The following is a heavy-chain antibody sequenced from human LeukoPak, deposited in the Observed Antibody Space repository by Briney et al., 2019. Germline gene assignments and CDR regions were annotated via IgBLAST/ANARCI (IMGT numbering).Heavy chain of an antibody. CDR2: INHSGST. D-gene: IGHD1-7*01. J-gene: IGHJ6*03. Sequence: SETLSLTCAVYGGSFSGYYWSWIRQPPGKGLEWIGEINHSGSTNYNPSLKSRVTISVDTSKNQFSLKLSSVTAADTAVYYCARGLNRRTTIYYYYMDVWGKGTTVTVSS. V-gene: IGHV4-34*01. CDR1: GGSFSGYY. CDR3: ARGLNRRTTIYYYYMDV.